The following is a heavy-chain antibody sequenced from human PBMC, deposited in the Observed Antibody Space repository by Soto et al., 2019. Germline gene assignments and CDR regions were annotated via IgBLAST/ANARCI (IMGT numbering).Heavy chain of an antibody. CDR2: VYYTGTT. Sequence: SCKASGGTFSSYAISWVRQAPGRGLEWIGSVYYTGTTYYTPSLQGRVTMSADTSKNTFFLELRSVTAADTAVYYCARGPPIVMGTTIVPRNYYFDYWGQGTLVTVSS. CDR3: ARGPPIVMGTTIVPRNYYFDY. D-gene: IGHD2-21*02. CDR1: GGTFSSYAIS. J-gene: IGHJ4*02. V-gene: IGHV4-39*02.